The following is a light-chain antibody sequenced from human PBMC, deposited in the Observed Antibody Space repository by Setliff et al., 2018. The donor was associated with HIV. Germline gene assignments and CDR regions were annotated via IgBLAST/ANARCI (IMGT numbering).Light chain of an antibody. CDR2: AVN. CDR3: SSYTSSNTYV. Sequence: QSALTQPASVSGSPGRSITISCTGTSSGVGGYNYVSWYQQHPGKAPKVIIYAVNRRPSGISNRFSGSKSGNTASLTISGLQAEDEADYYCSSYTSSNTYVVGTGTKVTVL. CDR1: SSGVGGYNY. J-gene: IGLJ1*01. V-gene: IGLV2-14*03.